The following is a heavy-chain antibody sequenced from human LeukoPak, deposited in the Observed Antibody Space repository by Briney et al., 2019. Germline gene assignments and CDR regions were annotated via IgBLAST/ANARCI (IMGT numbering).Heavy chain of an antibody. Sequence: PSETLSLTCAVYGGSFSGYYWSWIRQPPGKGLEWIGEINHSGSTNYNPSLKSRVTISVDTSKNKFSLKLSSVTAADTAVYYCARVIWNGADYWGQGTLVTVSS. CDR2: INHSGST. CDR1: GGSFSGYY. D-gene: IGHD1-1*01. CDR3: ARVIWNGADY. V-gene: IGHV4-34*01. J-gene: IGHJ4*02.